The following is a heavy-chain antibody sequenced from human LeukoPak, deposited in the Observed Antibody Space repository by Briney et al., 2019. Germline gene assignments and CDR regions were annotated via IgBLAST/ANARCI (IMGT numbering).Heavy chain of an antibody. D-gene: IGHD3-22*01. Sequence: SETLSLTCAVYGGSFSGYYWSWIRQPPGKGLEWIGEINHSGGTNYNPSLKSRVTISVDTSKNQFSLKLSSVTAADTAVYYCARGRRGYSKGYYFDYWGQGTLVTVSS. V-gene: IGHV4-34*01. CDR3: ARGRRGYSKGYYFDY. CDR2: INHSGGT. J-gene: IGHJ4*02. CDR1: GGSFSGYY.